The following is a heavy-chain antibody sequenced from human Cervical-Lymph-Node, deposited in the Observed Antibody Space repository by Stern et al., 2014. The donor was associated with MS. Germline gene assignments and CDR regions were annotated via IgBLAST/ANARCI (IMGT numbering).Heavy chain of an antibody. CDR1: GYTFTTYA. CDR2: INTNTGNP. Sequence: QLVQSGSELTEPGASVKISCKTSGYTFTTYAMNWVRQAPGQGLEWMGWINTNTGNPTYAQGFTGRFVFSLDTSVSTAYLQIRSLRPEDAAVYYCSRGAIGARPRVYGFDFWGQGTTVTVST. V-gene: IGHV7-4-1*02. CDR3: SRGAIGARPRVYGFDF. D-gene: IGHD6-6*01. J-gene: IGHJ3*01.